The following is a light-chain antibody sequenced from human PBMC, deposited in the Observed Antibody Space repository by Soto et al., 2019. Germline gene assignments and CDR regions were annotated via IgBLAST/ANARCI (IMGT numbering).Light chain of an antibody. V-gene: IGLV1-44*01. Sequence: QSVLTQLPSASGTPGQGVTISCSGSSSNIGSNTVNLYQQLPGTGPKLLIHTSNQRPSGVPDRFSSSKSGTSASLAISGLQSEDEADYYSAAWNGSLNGVLFGGGTKPAVL. CDR2: TSN. CDR1: SSNIGSNT. CDR3: AAWNGSLNGVL. J-gene: IGLJ2*01.